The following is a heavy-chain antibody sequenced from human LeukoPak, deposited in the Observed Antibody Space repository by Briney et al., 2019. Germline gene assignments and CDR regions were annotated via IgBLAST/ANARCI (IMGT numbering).Heavy chain of an antibody. V-gene: IGHV3-23*01. D-gene: IGHD2-2*01. CDR3: ARDCSSTSKYYYYYYGMDV. Sequence: PGGSLRLSCAASGFTFSSYAMSWVRQAPGKGLEWVSAISGSGGGTYYADSVKGRFTISRDNAKNSLYLQMNSLRAEDTAVYYCARDCSSTSKYYYYYYGMDVWGQGTTVTVSS. CDR1: GFTFSSYA. J-gene: IGHJ6*02. CDR2: ISGSGGGT.